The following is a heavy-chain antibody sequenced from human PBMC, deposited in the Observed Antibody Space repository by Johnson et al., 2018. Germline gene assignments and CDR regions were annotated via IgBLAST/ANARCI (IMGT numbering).Heavy chain of an antibody. Sequence: EVQLLETGGGLVKPGRSLRLSCTASGFTFGDYAMSWFRQAPGKGLEWVGFIRSKAYGGTTEYAASVKGRLTIPRDDSKSIAYLQMNSLKTEDTAVYYCTRDLRSNGMDVWGQGTTVTVSS. J-gene: IGHJ6*02. CDR2: IRSKAYGGTT. V-gene: IGHV3-49*05. CDR1: GFTFGDYA. D-gene: IGHD2-2*01. CDR3: TRDLRSNGMDV.